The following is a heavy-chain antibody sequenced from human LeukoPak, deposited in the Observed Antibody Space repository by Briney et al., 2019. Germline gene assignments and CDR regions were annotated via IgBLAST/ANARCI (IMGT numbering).Heavy chain of an antibody. D-gene: IGHD2-2*01. Sequence: GGSLRLSCAASGFTFSSYEMNWVRQAPGKGLEWVSYISSSGSTIYYADSVKGRFTISRDNSKNTLYLQMNSLRAEDTAVYYCARDGRGSTSRPFDYWGQGTLVTVSS. J-gene: IGHJ4*02. V-gene: IGHV3-48*03. CDR1: GFTFSSYE. CDR3: ARDGRGSTSRPFDY. CDR2: ISSSGSTI.